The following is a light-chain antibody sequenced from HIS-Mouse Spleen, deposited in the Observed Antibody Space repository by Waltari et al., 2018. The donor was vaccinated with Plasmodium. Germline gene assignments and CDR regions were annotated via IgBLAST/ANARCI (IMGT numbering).Light chain of an antibody. J-gene: IGKJ3*01. V-gene: IGKV3-15*01. CDR2: GAS. Sequence: IVMTQSPATLSVSPGERATLSCSASQSVSSNLAWYQQKPGQAPGLLIYGASTRATRIPARFSGSGSGTEFTLTISSLQSEDFAVYYCQQYNNWSFTFGPGTKVDIK. CDR1: QSVSSN. CDR3: QQYNNWSFT.